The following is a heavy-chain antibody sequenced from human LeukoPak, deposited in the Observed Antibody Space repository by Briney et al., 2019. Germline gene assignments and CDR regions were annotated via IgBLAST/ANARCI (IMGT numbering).Heavy chain of an antibody. CDR1: GFTFSSNA. J-gene: IGHJ4*02. D-gene: IGHD3-3*01. Sequence: GRSLRLSCAASGFTFSSNAMHWVRQAPGKGLEWVSAISGSGGSTYYADSVKGRFTISRDNSKNTLYLQMNSLRAEDTAVYYCAKGKDLXXGSSSDYWGQGTXXTVSS. CDR2: ISGSGGST. V-gene: IGHV3-23*01. CDR3: AKGKDLXXGSSSDY.